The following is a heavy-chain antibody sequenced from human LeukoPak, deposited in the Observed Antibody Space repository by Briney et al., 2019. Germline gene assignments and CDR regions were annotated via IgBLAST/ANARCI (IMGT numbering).Heavy chain of an antibody. J-gene: IGHJ4*02. D-gene: IGHD4-23*01. CDR2: MYHSGST. Sequence: SETLSLTCTVSGGSISGFYWSWIRQPPGKGLEWIGFMYHSGSTNYNPSLKSRVTISLDTPRNQFSLKLTSVTAADTAVYYCARGARWNDYWGQGTLVTVSS. CDR3: ARGARWNDY. CDR1: GGSISGFY. V-gene: IGHV4-59*01.